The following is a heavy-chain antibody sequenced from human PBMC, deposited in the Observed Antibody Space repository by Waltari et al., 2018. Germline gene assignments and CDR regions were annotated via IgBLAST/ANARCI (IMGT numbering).Heavy chain of an antibody. CDR2: IYYSGST. J-gene: IGHJ2*01. CDR1: GGSISSHY. V-gene: IGHV4-59*11. Sequence: QVQLQESGPGLVKPSETLSLTCPVSGGSISSHYWRWLRQPPGKGLEWIGYIYYSGSTNYNPSLRRRVTISVDTSKNQFSLKLSSVTAADTAVYYCAREGITTGYFDLWGRGTLVTVSS. CDR3: AREGITTGYFDL. D-gene: IGHD3-22*01.